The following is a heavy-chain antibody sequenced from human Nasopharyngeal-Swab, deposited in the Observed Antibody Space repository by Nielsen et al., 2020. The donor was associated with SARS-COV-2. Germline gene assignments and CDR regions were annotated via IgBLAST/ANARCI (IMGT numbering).Heavy chain of an antibody. V-gene: IGHV3-9*01. CDR1: GFTFDDYA. CDR2: INWNSDR. J-gene: IGHJ6*02. D-gene: IGHD3-3*02. Sequence: SLKISCAASGFTFDDYAMHWVRQAPGKGLEWVSSINWNSDRVYADSVRGRFTISRDNAKNSLYLQMNSLRPGDTALYYCAKEINSFDYYYYTMDVWGQGTTVTVSS. CDR3: AKEINSFDYYYYTMDV.